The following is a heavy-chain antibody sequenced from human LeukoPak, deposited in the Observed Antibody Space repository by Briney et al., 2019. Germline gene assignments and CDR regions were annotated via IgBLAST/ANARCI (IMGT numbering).Heavy chain of an antibody. D-gene: IGHD4-23*01. CDR3: ARDFGGPFDY. V-gene: IGHV4-39*02. CDR1: GGSISSSSYY. J-gene: IGHJ4*02. Sequence: SETLSLTCTVSGGSISSSSYYWGWIRQPPGRGPEWIGTIYYTGSTYYSPSLKSRVTISIGTSKNHFSLKLSSVTAADTAVYYCARDFGGPFDYWGQGTLVTVSS. CDR2: IYYTGST.